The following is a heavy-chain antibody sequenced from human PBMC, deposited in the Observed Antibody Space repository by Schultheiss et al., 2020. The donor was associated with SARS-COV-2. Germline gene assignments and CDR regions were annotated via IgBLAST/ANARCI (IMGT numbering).Heavy chain of an antibody. CDR1: GGTFSSYT. CDR3: AKATAMSAGRGDYYFDY. CDR2: INPNSGGT. V-gene: IGHV1-2*02. J-gene: IGHJ4*02. D-gene: IGHD5-18*01. Sequence: ASVKVSCKASGGTFSSYTISWVRQAPGQGLEWMGWINPNSGGTNYAQKFQGRVTMTRDTSISTAYVELSRLRSDDTAVYYCAKATAMSAGRGDYYFDYWGQGTLVTVSS.